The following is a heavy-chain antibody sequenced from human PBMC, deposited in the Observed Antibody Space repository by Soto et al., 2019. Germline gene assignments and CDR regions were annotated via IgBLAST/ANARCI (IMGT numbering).Heavy chain of an antibody. CDR3: AKDLEGYGDYVSYYYNGMDV. CDR1: GFTFSSYG. D-gene: IGHD4-17*01. J-gene: IGHJ6*02. CDR2: ISYDGSNK. V-gene: IGHV3-30*18. Sequence: QVQLVESGGGVVQPGRSLRLSCAASGFTFSSYGMHWVRQAPGKGLEWVAVISYDGSNKYYADSVKGRFTISRDNSKNTLYLQMNSLRAEDTAVYYCAKDLEGYGDYVSYYYNGMDVWGQGTTVTVSS.